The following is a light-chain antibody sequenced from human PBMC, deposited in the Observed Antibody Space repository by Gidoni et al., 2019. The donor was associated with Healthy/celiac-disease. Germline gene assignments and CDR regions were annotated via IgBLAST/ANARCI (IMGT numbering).Light chain of an antibody. Sequence: DIQMTQSPSTLSASVVARFTITCRANQTVNTWLAWYQQKPGKAPNLLIYRASSLKSGVPSRFSGSGSETEFTLTISSLQPDDLATYYCQQYNIFPWSFGQGTRFEIK. CDR1: QTVNTW. CDR2: RAS. CDR3: QQYNIFPWS. J-gene: IGKJ1*01. V-gene: IGKV1-5*03.